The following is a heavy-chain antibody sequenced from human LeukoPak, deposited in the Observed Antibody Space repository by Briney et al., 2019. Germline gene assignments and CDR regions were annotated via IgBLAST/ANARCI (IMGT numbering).Heavy chain of an antibody. J-gene: IGHJ5*02. D-gene: IGHD3-22*01. V-gene: IGHV1-8*01. CDR1: GYTFTSYD. CDR3: ARDLGDYYDSSGYYFYNWFDP. Sequence: VASVKVSCKASGYTFTSYDINWVRQATGQGLERMGWMNPNSGNTGYAQKFQGRVTMTRNTSISTAYMELSSLRSEDTAVYYCARDLGDYYDSSGYYFYNWFDPWGQGTLVTVSS. CDR2: MNPNSGNT.